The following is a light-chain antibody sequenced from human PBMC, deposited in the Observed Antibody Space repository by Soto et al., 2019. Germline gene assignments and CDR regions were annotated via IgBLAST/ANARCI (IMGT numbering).Light chain of an antibody. CDR2: DVS. CDR1: STDIGGYHH. Sequence: QSVLTQPPSASGSPGQSVTISCIGASTDIGGYHHVSWYQQYPGKAPRVMIYDVSERPSGVPDRFSGSKSGNTASLTVSGLQAEDEADYYCFSYSDTYTYLFGTGTKVTVL. CDR3: FSYSDTYTYL. V-gene: IGLV2-8*01. J-gene: IGLJ1*01.